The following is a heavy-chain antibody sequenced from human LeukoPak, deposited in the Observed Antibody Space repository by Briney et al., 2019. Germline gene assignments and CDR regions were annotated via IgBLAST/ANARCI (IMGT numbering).Heavy chain of an antibody. V-gene: IGHV4-59*01. J-gene: IGHJ5*02. Sequence: PSETLSLTCTVSGGSISSYYWSWIRQPPGKGLEWIGYIYYSGSTNYNPSLKSRVTISVDTSKNQFSLKLSSVTAADTAVYYCARSKGPMYYYDSSGWRTNNWFDPWGQGTLVTVSS. CDR2: IYYSGST. CDR1: GGSISSYY. D-gene: IGHD3-22*01. CDR3: ARSKGPMYYYDSSGWRTNNWFDP.